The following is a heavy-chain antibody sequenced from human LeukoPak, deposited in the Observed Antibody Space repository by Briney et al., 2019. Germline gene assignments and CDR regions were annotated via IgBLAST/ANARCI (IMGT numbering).Heavy chain of an antibody. Sequence: PGRSLRLSCAASGFSFRTYGTHWVRQAPGKGLEWVADILYDGSKKHYADSVKGRFTISRDNSKNTLYLQMNSLRAEDTAVYYCAKEGYSYGEMGHWGQGTLVTVSS. D-gene: IGHD1-26*01. J-gene: IGHJ4*02. V-gene: IGHV3-30*18. CDR1: GFSFRTYG. CDR2: ILYDGSKK. CDR3: AKEGYSYGEMGH.